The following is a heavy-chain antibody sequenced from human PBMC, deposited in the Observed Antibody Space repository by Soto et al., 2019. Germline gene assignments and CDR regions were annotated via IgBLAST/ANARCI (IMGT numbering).Heavy chain of an antibody. D-gene: IGHD6-6*01. Sequence: SGLTLVNPTQTLTLTCTFSGFSLSTSGMRVSWIRQPPGKALEWLARIDWDDDKFYSTSLKTRLTISKDTSKNQVVLTMTNMDPVDTATYYCARNPAYSSSRGFDYWGQGTLVTVSS. CDR2: IDWDDDK. CDR3: ARNPAYSSSRGFDY. CDR1: GFSLSTSGMR. J-gene: IGHJ4*02. V-gene: IGHV2-70*04.